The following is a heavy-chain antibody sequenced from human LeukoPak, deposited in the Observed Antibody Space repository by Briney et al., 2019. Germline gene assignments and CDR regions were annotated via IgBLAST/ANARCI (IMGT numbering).Heavy chain of an antibody. CDR2: IIPIFGTA. D-gene: IGHD2-15*01. V-gene: IGHV1-69*13. CDR3: ARVLGYCSGGSCHDAFDI. CDR1: GGTFSSYA. Sequence: SVKVSCKASGGTFSSYAISWVRQAPGQGLEWMGGIIPIFGTANYAQKFQGRVTITVDESTSTAYMELSSLRSEDTAVYYCARVLGYCSGGSCHDAFDIWGQGTMVTVSS. J-gene: IGHJ3*02.